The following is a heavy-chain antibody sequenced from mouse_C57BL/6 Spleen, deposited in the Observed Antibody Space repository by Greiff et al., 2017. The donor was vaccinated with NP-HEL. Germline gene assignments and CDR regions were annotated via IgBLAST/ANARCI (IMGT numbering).Heavy chain of an antibody. CDR3: ARWGTTVVATDYYAMDY. CDR1: GYTFTSYG. CDR2: IYPRSGNT. J-gene: IGHJ4*01. Sequence: QVQLKQSGAELARPGASVKLSCKASGYTFTSYGISWVKQRTGQGLEWIGEIYPRSGNTYYNEKFKGKATLTADKSSSTAYMELRSLTSEDSAVYFCARWGTTVVATDYYAMDYWGQGTSVTVSS. V-gene: IGHV1-81*01. D-gene: IGHD1-1*01.